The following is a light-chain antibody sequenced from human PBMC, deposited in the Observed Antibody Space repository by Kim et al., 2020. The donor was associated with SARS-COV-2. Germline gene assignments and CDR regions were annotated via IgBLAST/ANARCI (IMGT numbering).Light chain of an antibody. CDR1: QSVPKNY. CDR2: DAS. Sequence: DIVLTQSPGTLSLSPGERATLSCRASQSVPKNYLAWYQQKPGQAPRLLIYDASFRATGIPDRFSGSESGTDFTLTINRLEPEDFAVYYCQQYANTPLNFGGGTKVDIK. CDR3: QQYANTPLN. V-gene: IGKV3-20*01. J-gene: IGKJ4*01.